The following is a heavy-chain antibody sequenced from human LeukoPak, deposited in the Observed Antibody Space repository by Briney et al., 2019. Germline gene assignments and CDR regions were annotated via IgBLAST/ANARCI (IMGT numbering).Heavy chain of an antibody. CDR1: GGSISSSSYY. CDR3: ASLGAFAI. J-gene: IGHJ3*02. V-gene: IGHV4-61*02. CDR2: FYTSGSP. Sequence: SETLSLTCTVSGGSISSSSYYWNWIRQPAGKGLEWIGRFYTSGSPNYNPSLKSRVTISVDTSKNQFSLRLSSVTAADTAVYYCASLGAFAIWGQGTMVTVSS.